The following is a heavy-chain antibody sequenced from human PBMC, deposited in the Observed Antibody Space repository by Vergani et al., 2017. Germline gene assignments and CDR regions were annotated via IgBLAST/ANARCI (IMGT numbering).Heavy chain of an antibody. CDR3: ARDLRVLYNRFDP. V-gene: IGHV3-33*01. J-gene: IGHJ5*02. CDR2: TWYDGNNK. Sequence: QVQLVESGGGVVQPGRSLRLSCAASGFTFNQYGMHWVRPAPGKGLEWVAVTWYDGNNKQYADSVKGRFTISRDNSKSTMYLQMNSLRDEYTGVYYCARDLRVLYNRFDPWGQGTLVTVSS. CDR1: GFTFNQYG. D-gene: IGHD1-14*01.